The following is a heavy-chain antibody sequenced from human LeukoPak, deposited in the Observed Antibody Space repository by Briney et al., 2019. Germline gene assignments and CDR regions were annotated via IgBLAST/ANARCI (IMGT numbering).Heavy chain of an antibody. J-gene: IGHJ6*03. V-gene: IGHV3-13*01. Sequence: GGSLRLSCAASGFTFSSFDMHWVRQPTGQGLEWVSTIGTASDTYYPGSVEGRFTLPRDNAKNSLYLQMNSLTAGDTAVYYCARGPPRGKYYYMDVWGKGTTVTVSS. D-gene: IGHD1-1*01. CDR3: ARGPPRGKYYYMDV. CDR1: GFTFSSFD. CDR2: IGTASDT.